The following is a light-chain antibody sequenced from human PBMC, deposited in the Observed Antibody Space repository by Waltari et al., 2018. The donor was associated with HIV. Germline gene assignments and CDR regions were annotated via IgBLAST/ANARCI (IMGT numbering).Light chain of an antibody. CDR3: QQYGSSPLT. V-gene: IGKV3-20*01. Sequence: EIVLTQSPGTLSLSPGERATLSCRASQSVSSSYLAWDQQRPRPGPSRLCYGASSAATGIPDRVSGSGSEIDITLTISRLEPEDFAVYYCQQYGSSPLTFGPGTKVDIK. J-gene: IGKJ3*01. CDR2: GAS. CDR1: QSVSSSY.